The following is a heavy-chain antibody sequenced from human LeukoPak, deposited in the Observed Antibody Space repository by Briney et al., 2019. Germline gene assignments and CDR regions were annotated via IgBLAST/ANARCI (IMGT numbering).Heavy chain of an antibody. CDR1: GYTFTGYY. CDR3: ARGVGSPDVLDY. CDR2: INPNSGDT. Sequence: ASVKVSCKASGYTFTGYYMHWVRQAPGQGLEWMGWINPNSGDTNYAQKFQGRVTMTRDTSISTAYMELSRLRSDDTAVYYCARGVGSPDVLDYWGQGTLVTVSS. J-gene: IGHJ4*02. D-gene: IGHD1-26*01. V-gene: IGHV1-2*02.